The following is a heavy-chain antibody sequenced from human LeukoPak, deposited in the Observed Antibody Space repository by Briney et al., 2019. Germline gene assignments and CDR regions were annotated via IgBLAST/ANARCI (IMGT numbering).Heavy chain of an antibody. J-gene: IGHJ5*02. CDR1: GFTFSIYA. CDR3: AKRGYCSSTSCYPPDP. V-gene: IGHV3-23*01. CDR2: VSGSGGST. Sequence: GGSLRLSCAASGFTFSIYAMSWVRQAPGKGLEWVSAVSGSGGSTYYADSVKGRFTISRDNSKNTLYLQMNSLRAEDTAVYYCAKRGYCSSTSCYPPDPWGQGTLVTVSS. D-gene: IGHD2-2*01.